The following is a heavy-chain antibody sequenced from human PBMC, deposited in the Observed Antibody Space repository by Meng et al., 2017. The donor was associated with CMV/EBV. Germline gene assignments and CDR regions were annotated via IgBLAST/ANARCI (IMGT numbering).Heavy chain of an antibody. CDR2: INPNSGGT. CDR1: GYTFTGYY. J-gene: IGHJ6*02. D-gene: IGHD2-2*01. CDR3: ARDQVQAKVVPASDYYGMDV. V-gene: IGHV1-2*02. Sequence: ASVKVSCKASGYTFTGYYMHWLRQAPGQGLEWMGWINPNSGGTNYEQKFQGRVTMTRDTSISTAYMELSRLRSDDTAVYYCARDQVQAKVVPASDYYGMDVWGQGTTVTVSS.